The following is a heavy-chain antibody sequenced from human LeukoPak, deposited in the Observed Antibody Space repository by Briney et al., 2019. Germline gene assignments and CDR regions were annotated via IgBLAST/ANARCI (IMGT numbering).Heavy chain of an antibody. CDR2: IYHTGIT. CDR1: GGSISSYF. V-gene: IGHV4-4*08. D-gene: IGHD3-22*01. J-gene: IGHJ4*02. Sequence: PSETLSLTCTVSGGSISSYFWNWIRQAPGKGLEWIGYIYHTGITNYNPSLRSRVTMSLDKSKSRFSLNLASVTAADTAIYYCAGGVGITTSHWGQGALVTVSS. CDR3: AGGVGITTSH.